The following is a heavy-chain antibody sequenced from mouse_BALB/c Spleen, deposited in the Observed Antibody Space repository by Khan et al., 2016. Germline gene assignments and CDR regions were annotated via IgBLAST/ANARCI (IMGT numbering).Heavy chain of an antibody. CDR2: ISSGGSYP. V-gene: IGHV5-9-3*01. Sequence: EVELVESGGGLVKPGGSLKLSCAASGFTFSSYAMSWVRQTPEKRLEWVATISSGGSYPYYPDSVRGRFTISRDNAKNTLYLQMSSLGSEDTAMYYCERHDNFDYWGQGTTLTVSS. CDR3: ERHDNFDY. CDR1: GFTFSSYA. J-gene: IGHJ2*01.